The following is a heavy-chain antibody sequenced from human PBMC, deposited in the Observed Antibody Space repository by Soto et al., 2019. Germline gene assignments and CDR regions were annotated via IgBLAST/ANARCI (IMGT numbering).Heavy chain of an antibody. CDR1: RFTFSSSW. Sequence: GSLRLSCAASRFTFSSSWIHWVRQAPGNGLVWVSRINSDGTTTSYADSVKGRFTISRDNAKNTLYLQMSSLRADDTAVYYCARADPEFGCWGQGTLVTVSS. CDR2: INSDGTTT. V-gene: IGHV3-74*01. J-gene: IGHJ5*01. CDR3: ARADPEFGC.